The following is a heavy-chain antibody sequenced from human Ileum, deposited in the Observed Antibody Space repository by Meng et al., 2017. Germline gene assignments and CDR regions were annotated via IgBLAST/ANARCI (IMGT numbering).Heavy chain of an antibody. D-gene: IGHD3-22*01. CDR3: ATSNDRDVYYLGY. V-gene: IGHV4-4*02. J-gene: IGHJ4*02. Sequence: QLQAGGPRLVKPWGTLSLSCGASGIWWSWGRHPTGKGVEWTGEIFQGGRTNYNPFRKGPVTISVTKSKSQISLQLSAVTAADTAVYSCATSNDRDVYYLGYWGQGTLVTVSS. CDR2: IFQGGRT. CDR1: GIW.